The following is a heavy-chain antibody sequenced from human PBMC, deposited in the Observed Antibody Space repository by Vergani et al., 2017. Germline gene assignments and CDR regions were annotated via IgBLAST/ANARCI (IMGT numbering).Heavy chain of an antibody. Sequence: QVQLVESGGGVVQPGRSLRLSCAASGFTFNQYSMHWVRQAPGKGLEWVAVTGYDGNNKQYADSVKGRFTISRDNSKSTMYLQMNSLRDEDTGVYYCARDLRLLYSRFDPWGQGTLVTVSS. CDR2: TGYDGNNK. CDR1: GFTFNQYS. D-gene: IGHD5-12*01. CDR3: ARDLRLLYSRFDP. J-gene: IGHJ5*02. V-gene: IGHV3-33*01.